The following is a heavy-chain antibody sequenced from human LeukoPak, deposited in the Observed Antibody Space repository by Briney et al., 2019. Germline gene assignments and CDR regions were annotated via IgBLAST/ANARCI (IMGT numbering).Heavy chain of an antibody. V-gene: IGHV4-4*07. CDR2: IYTSGST. CDR3: ARGIVVVPAAYYYYYYMDV. Sequence: PSETLSLTCTVSGGSISSYYWNWIRQPAGKGLEWIGRIYTSGSTNYNPSLKSRVTMSVDTSKNQFSLKLSSVTAADTAVYYCARGIVVVPAAYYYYYYMDVWGKGTTVTVSS. CDR1: GGSISSYY. D-gene: IGHD2-2*01. J-gene: IGHJ6*03.